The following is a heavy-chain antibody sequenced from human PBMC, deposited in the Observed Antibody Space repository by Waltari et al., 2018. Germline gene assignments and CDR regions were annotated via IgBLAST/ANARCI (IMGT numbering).Heavy chain of an antibody. CDR1: GFTFSSYG. D-gene: IGHD6-19*01. CDR3: AKDVDSSGWLALDY. J-gene: IGHJ4*02. Sequence: QVQLVESGGGVVQPGRSLRLSCAASGFTFSSYGMHWVGQAPGKGLVGGAFISNDGSDKASADSVKGRFTISRDNSKNTLYLQMNSLRVEDTAVYYCAKDVDSSGWLALDYWGQGTLVTVSS. V-gene: IGHV3-30*18. CDR2: ISNDGSDK.